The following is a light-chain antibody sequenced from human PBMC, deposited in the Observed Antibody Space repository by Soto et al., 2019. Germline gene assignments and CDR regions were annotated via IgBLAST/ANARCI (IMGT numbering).Light chain of an antibody. CDR2: KAS. V-gene: IGKV1-5*03. J-gene: IGKJ2*01. CDR3: QEYNSYSYS. CDR1: QSISSW. Sequence: DIQMTQSPSTLSASVGDRVTITCRASQSISSWLAWYQQKPGKAPKVLIYKASTLESGVPSRFSGSGSGTEFTLTLSSLQPDDFAKYYCQEYNSYSYSFGQGTKLEIK.